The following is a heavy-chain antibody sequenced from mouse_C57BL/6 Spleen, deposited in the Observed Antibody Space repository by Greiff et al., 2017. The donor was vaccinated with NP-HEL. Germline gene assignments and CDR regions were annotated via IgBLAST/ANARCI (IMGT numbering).Heavy chain of an antibody. CDR2: INPNNGGT. V-gene: IGHV1-26*01. D-gene: IGHD1-1*01. CDR3: ARKLPYWYFDV. J-gene: IGHJ1*03. Sequence: EVQLQQSGPELVKPGASVKISCKASGYTFTDYYMNWVKQSHGKSLEWIGDINPNNGGTSYNQKFKGKATLTVDKSSSTAYMELRSLTSEDSAVYYCARKLPYWYFDVWGTGTTVTGSS. CDR1: GYTFTDYY.